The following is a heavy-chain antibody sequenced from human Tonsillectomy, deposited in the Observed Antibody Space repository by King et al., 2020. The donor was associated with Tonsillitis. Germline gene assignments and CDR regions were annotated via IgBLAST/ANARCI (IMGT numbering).Heavy chain of an antibody. CDR1: GGSFSGYY. Sequence: VQLQQWGAGLLKPSETLSLTCAVYGGSFSGYYWSWIRQSPGKGLEWIGEINRIGSTNYNPSLTSRDPISVYTSQTHFSLKQSSVTAADTAVDYCARGGYTYAYRNDAFDIWGQGTMVTVSS. D-gene: IGHD3-16*01. J-gene: IGHJ3*02. V-gene: IGHV4-34*01. CDR2: INRIGST. CDR3: ARGGYTYAYRNDAFDI.